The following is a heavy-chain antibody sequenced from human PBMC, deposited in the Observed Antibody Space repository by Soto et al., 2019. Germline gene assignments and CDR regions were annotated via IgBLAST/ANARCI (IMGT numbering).Heavy chain of an antibody. V-gene: IGHV1-3*01. Sequence: GASVKVSCKASGYTFTSYAMHWVRQAPGQRLEWMGWINAGNGNTKYSQKFQGRVTITRDTSASTAYMELSSLRSEDTAVYYCARDRCGSCYSRAFDIWGQGTMVTVSS. J-gene: IGHJ3*02. D-gene: IGHD2-15*01. CDR3: ARDRCGSCYSRAFDI. CDR2: INAGNGNT. CDR1: GYTFTSYA.